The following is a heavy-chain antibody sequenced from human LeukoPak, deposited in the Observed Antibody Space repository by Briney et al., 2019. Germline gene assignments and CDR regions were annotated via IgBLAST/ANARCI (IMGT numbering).Heavy chain of an antibody. J-gene: IGHJ4*02. CDR2: LYSGGST. CDR1: GFTVSSNY. V-gene: IGHV3-66*01. CDR3: TTDAFH. Sequence: PGGSLRLSCAASGFTVSSNYMSWVRQAPGKGLEWVSVLYSGGSTYYADSVKGRFTISRDNSRNTLYLQMSSLKTEDTAVYYCTTDAFHWGQGTLVTVSS.